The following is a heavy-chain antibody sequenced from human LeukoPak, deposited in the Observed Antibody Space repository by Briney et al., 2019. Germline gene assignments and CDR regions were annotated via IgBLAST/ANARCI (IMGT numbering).Heavy chain of an antibody. D-gene: IGHD1-26*01. CDR1: GGSISSYY. CDR3: ARGKSGSYWLDYFDY. Sequence: PSETLSLTCTVSGGSISSYYWSWIRQPPGKGLEWIGFIYYSGNTNYNPSLKSRVTISVDTSKNQFSLKLSSVTAADTAVYYCARGKSGSYWLDYFDYWGQGTLVTVSS. CDR2: IYYSGNT. V-gene: IGHV4-59*01. J-gene: IGHJ4*02.